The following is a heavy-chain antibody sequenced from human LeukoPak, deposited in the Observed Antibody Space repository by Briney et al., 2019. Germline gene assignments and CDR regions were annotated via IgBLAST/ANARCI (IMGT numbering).Heavy chain of an antibody. D-gene: IGHD6-6*01. Sequence: PGGSLRLSCAASGFTFSSYSMNWVRQAPGKGLEWVSYISSSGSTIYYADSVKGRFTISRDNAKNSLYLQMNSLRAEDTAVYYCARPYSSSSTEGYWGQGTLVTVSS. CDR3: ARPYSSSSTEGY. CDR1: GFTFSSYS. CDR2: ISSSGSTI. J-gene: IGHJ4*02. V-gene: IGHV3-48*04.